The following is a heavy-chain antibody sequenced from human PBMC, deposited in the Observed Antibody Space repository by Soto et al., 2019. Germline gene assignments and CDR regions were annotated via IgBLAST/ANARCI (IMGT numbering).Heavy chain of an antibody. CDR1: GFTFSDYY. V-gene: IGHV3-11*01. D-gene: IGHD2-2*01. Sequence: PGGALRLSCAASGFTFSDYYMSWIRQAPGKGVEWGLYISSSGSTIYYADSLKGRFTISRDNAKNSLYLQMNSLRAEDTAVYYCARVRIVVVPAAKSRSNWFDPWGQGTLVTVSS. CDR3: ARVRIVVVPAAKSRSNWFDP. CDR2: ISSSGSTI. J-gene: IGHJ5*02.